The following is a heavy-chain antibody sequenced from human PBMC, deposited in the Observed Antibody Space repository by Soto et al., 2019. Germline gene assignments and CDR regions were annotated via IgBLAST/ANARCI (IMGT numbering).Heavy chain of an antibody. CDR3: ARHSRYCSSTSCELVDY. Sequence: ASVKVSCKASGYTFTSYDINWVRQATGQGLEWMGWMNPNGGNTGYAQKFQGRVTMTRNTSISTAYMELSSLRSEDTAVYYCARHSRYCSSTSCELVDYWGQGTLVTVSS. V-gene: IGHV1-8*01. CDR1: GYTFTSYD. CDR2: MNPNGGNT. D-gene: IGHD2-2*01. J-gene: IGHJ4*02.